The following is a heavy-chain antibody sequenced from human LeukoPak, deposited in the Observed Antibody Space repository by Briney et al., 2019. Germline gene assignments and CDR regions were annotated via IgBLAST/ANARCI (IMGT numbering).Heavy chain of an antibody. J-gene: IGHJ4*02. V-gene: IGHV4-59*01. CDR2: IFYRGNT. Sequence: PSETLSLTCSVSGGSISSYYWSWLRQPPGKGLEWIGYIFYRGNTNYNPSLKSRVTISVDTSNNQFSLKLRSVTAADTAVYYCARGRDGYDYWGQGTLVTVSS. CDR1: GGSISSYY. D-gene: IGHD5-24*01. CDR3: ARGRDGYDY.